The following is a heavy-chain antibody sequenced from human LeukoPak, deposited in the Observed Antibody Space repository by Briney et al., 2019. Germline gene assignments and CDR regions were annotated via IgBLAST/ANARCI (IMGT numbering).Heavy chain of an antibody. CDR3: AREPEGYSSGWSPFDY. CDR2: ISYDGSNK. J-gene: IGHJ4*02. CDR1: GFTFSSYA. V-gene: IGHV3-30*04. Sequence: GGSLRLSCAASGFTFSSYAMHWVRQAPGKGLEWVAVISYDGSNKYCADSVKGRFTISRDNSKNTLYLQMNSLRAEDTAVYYCAREPEGYSSGWSPFDYWGQGTLVTVSS. D-gene: IGHD6-19*01.